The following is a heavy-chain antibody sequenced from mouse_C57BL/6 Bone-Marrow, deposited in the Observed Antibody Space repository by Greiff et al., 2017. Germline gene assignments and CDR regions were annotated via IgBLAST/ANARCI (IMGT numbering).Heavy chain of an antibody. CDR2: IYPGDGDT. J-gene: IGHJ2*01. CDR3: ARLSSYYYGSRDYFDY. Sequence: QVQLKQSGPELVKPGASVKISCTASGYAFSSSWMNWVKQRPGKGLVWIGRIYPGDGDTNYNGKFKGKATLTADKSSSTAYMQLSSLTSEDSAVYVCARLSSYYYGSRDYFDYWGQGTTLTVSS. CDR1: GYAFSSSW. V-gene: IGHV1-82*01. D-gene: IGHD1-1*01.